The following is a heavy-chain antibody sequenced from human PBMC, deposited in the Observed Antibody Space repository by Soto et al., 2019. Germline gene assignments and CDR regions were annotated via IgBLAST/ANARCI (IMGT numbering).Heavy chain of an antibody. CDR3: ATVPHYYYYYGMDV. J-gene: IGHJ6*02. D-gene: IGHD4-17*01. CDR2: IIPIFGTA. Sequence: SVKVSCKASGYTFTSYGISWVRQAPGQGLEWMGGIIPIFGTANYAQKFQGRVTITADESTSTAYMELSSLRSEDTAVYYCATVPHYYYYYGMDVWGQGTTVTVSS. CDR1: GYTFTSYG. V-gene: IGHV1-69*13.